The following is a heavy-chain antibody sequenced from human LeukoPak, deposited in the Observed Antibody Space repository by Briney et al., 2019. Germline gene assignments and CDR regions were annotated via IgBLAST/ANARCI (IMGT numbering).Heavy chain of an antibody. V-gene: IGHV3-48*01. J-gene: IGHJ4*02. D-gene: IGHD4-17*01. CDR2: ISDSSRKI. CDR3: ARGPYGDYIDAFDY. CDR1: GFTFSSYA. Sequence: GGSLRLSCAASGFTFSSYAMNWVRQAPGKGLEWISYISDSSRKIYYADSVKGRFTISRDNAKNSLYLQMNSLRAEDTAVYYCARGPYGDYIDAFDYWGQGTLVTVSS.